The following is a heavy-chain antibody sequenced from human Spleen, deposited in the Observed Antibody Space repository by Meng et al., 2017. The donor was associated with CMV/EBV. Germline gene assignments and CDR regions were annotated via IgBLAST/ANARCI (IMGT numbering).Heavy chain of an antibody. J-gene: IGHJ4*02. CDR1: GGSFSGYY. Sequence: QGQYIQWRPGLLKPSETLSLTCAVYGGSFSGYYWSWIRQPPGKGLEWIGEINHSGSTNYNPSLKSRVTISVDTSKNQFSLKLSSVTAADTAVYYCARAAGSGWLFDYWGQGTLVTVSS. CDR3: ARAAGSGWLFDY. D-gene: IGHD6-19*01. V-gene: IGHV4-34*02. CDR2: INHSGST.